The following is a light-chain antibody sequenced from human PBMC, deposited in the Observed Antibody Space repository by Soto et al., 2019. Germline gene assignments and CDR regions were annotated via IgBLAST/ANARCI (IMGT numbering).Light chain of an antibody. J-gene: IGLJ1*01. V-gene: IGLV1-40*01. Sequence: QAVVTQPPSVSGAPGQRVTISCTGSSSNIGAGYDVHWYQQLPGTAPKLLIYGNSNRPSGVPDRFSGSKSGTSASLAITGLQAEDEADYYCQSYDSSPHYVFGTGTQLTVL. CDR3: QSYDSSPHYV. CDR1: SSNIGAGYD. CDR2: GNS.